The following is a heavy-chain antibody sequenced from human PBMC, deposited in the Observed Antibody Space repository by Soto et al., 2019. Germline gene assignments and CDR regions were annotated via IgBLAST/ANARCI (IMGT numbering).Heavy chain of an antibody. J-gene: IGHJ4*02. V-gene: IGHV3-23*01. CDR3: AKDHGDTGWGSSPFDF. Sequence: PGGSLRLSCAASEFIFSNYAMSWVRQAPGKGLEWVSAISPSGGATFYADSVKGRLTISRDNSNSTLYPQLNSLRAEDTAIYYCAKDHGDTGWGSSPFDFWGPGTLVTVSS. CDR2: ISPSGGAT. CDR1: EFIFSNYA. D-gene: IGHD6-19*01.